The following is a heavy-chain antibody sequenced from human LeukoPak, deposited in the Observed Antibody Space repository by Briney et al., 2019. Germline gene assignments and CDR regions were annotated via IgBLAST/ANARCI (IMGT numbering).Heavy chain of an antibody. V-gene: IGHV3-48*03. CDR3: ARDGEIRGDAFDI. CDR2: ISSSGSTI. CDR1: GFTFSSYE. D-gene: IGHD3-10*01. Sequence: GGSLRLSCAASGFTFSSYEMNWVRQAPGKGLEWVSYISSSGSTIYYADSVKGRFTISRDNAKNSLYLQMSSLRAEDTAVYYCARDGEIRGDAFDIWGQGTMVTVSS. J-gene: IGHJ3*02.